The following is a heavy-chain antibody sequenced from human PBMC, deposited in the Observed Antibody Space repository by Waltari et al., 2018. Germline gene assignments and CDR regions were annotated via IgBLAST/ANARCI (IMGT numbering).Heavy chain of an antibody. V-gene: IGHV3-33*01. D-gene: IGHD3-10*01. CDR3: AREAISGSGEYYGMDV. Sequence: QVHLLESGGGVVQPGTSLRLSCPVSGFTFIKHGMHWVRQAPGKGREWVAVVWHDGSQKYYGDSVKGRFTVSRDNSKNMVYLQVDSLKVEDTAVYYCAREAISGSGEYYGMDVWGQGTTVTVS. CDR1: GFTFIKHG. CDR2: VWHDGSQK. J-gene: IGHJ6*02.